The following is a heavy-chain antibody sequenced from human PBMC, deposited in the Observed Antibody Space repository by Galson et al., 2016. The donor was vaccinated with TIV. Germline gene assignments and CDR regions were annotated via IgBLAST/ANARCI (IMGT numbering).Heavy chain of an antibody. J-gene: IGHJ4*02. Sequence: SVKVSCKASGYTFTGYYLHWVRQAPGQGLEWMGRIIPIIGMTNYAQKFQGRVTITADTSTNTAYMELGSLRSEDTAIYYCARAGVGAARDGGDYWGQGTLVTVSS. D-gene: IGHD6-6*01. CDR3: ARAGVGAARDGGDY. CDR2: IIPIIGMT. CDR1: GYTFTGYY. V-gene: IGHV1-69*04.